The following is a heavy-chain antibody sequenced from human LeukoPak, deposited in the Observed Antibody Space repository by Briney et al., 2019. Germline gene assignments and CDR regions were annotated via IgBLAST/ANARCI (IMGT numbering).Heavy chain of an antibody. D-gene: IGHD5-18*01. CDR2: ISWDGGST. CDR1: GFTFDDYT. CDR3: ARAPFDTAMTKPLRRYFDY. V-gene: IGHV3-43*01. Sequence: PGGSLRLSCAASGFTFDDYTMHWVRQAPGKGLEWVSLISWDGGSTYYADSVKGRFTISRDNSKNTLYLQMNSLRAEDTAVYYCARAPFDTAMTKPLRRYFDYWGQGTLVTVSS. J-gene: IGHJ4*02.